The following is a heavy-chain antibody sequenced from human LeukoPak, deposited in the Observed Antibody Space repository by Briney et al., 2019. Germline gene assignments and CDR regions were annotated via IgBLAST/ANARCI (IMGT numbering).Heavy chain of an antibody. CDR3: ARAEIYGYYMDV. CDR2: IYYSGST. V-gene: IGHV4-39*07. J-gene: IGHJ6*03. Sequence: PSETLSLTCTVSGGSISSSSYYWGWIRQPPGKGLEWIGSIYYSGSTYYNPSLKSRVTISVDTSKNQFSLKLSSVTAADTAVYYCARAEIYGYYMDVWGKGTTVTVSS. CDR1: GGSISSSSYY. D-gene: IGHD4-17*01.